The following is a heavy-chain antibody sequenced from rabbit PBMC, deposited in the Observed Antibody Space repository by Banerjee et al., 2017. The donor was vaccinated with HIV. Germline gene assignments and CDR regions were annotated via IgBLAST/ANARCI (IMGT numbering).Heavy chain of an antibody. V-gene: IGHV1S45*01. J-gene: IGHJ4*01. Sequence: QQQLEESGGGLVKPGASLTLTCTASGFSFSSSYWICWVRQAPGKGLEWIACIYAGSSGSTYYASWAKGRFTISKTSSTTVTLQMTSLTAADTATYFCARGTSSSGYYYMDYFKLWGPGTLVTV. CDR2: IYAGSSGST. D-gene: IGHD1-1*01. CDR1: GFSFSSSYW. CDR3: ARGTSSSGYYYMDYFKL.